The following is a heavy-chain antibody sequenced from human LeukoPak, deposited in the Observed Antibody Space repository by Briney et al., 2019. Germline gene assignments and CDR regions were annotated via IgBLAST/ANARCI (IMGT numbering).Heavy chain of an antibody. CDR3: ARSSDQHDYGDYNDAFDI. CDR1: VGSLSSYY. Sequence: PSESLSLTCAVSVGSLSSYYWSWIRHPPGKGLEWIGYIYYSGSTNYNPSLKSRVTISVDTSKNQFSLKLSSVTAADTAVYYCARSSDQHDYGDYNDAFDIWGQGTMVTVSS. D-gene: IGHD4-17*01. CDR2: IYYSGST. V-gene: IGHV4-59*01. J-gene: IGHJ3*02.